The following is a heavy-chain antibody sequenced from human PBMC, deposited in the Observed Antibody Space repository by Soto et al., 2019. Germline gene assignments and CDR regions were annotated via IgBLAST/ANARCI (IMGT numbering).Heavy chain of an antibody. Sequence: QVQLVESGGGVVRPGRSLRLTCAASGFTFRNYGMHWVRQAPGKGLEWVAVISHDGSDKYYADSMKGRFIISRDNSENTSFLNMNSLKPEDTAVYYCAKENQHLVHDYWGQGTLVTVSS. CDR1: GFTFRNYG. CDR2: ISHDGSDK. CDR3: AKENQHLVHDY. J-gene: IGHJ4*02. V-gene: IGHV3-30*18. D-gene: IGHD6-13*01.